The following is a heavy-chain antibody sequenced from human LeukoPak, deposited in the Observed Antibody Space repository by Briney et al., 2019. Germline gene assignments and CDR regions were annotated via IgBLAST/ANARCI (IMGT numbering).Heavy chain of an antibody. J-gene: IGHJ4*02. CDR1: GLTFSSYA. D-gene: IGHD6-6*01. V-gene: IGHV3-23*01. CDR2: ISGSGGST. CDR3: AKMIRPLGGGAARTFDY. Sequence: PEGSLRLSCAASGLTFSSYAMSWVRQAPGKGLEWVSAISGSGGSTYYADSVKGRFTISRDNSKNTLYLQMNSLRAEDTAVYYCAKMIRPLGGGAARTFDYWGQGTLVTVSS.